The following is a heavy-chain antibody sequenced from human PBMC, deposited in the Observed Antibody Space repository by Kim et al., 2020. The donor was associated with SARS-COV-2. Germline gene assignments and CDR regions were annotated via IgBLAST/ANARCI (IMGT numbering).Heavy chain of an antibody. Sequence: SETLSLTCAVYGGSFSGYYWSWIRQPPGKGLEWIGEINHSGSTNYNPSLKSRVTISVDTSKNQFSLKLSSVTAADTAVYYCAREDPGEVLDWFDPWGQGTLVTVSS. CDR3: AREDPGEVLDWFDP. V-gene: IGHV4-34*01. J-gene: IGHJ5*02. CDR1: GGSFSGYY. D-gene: IGHD7-27*01. CDR2: INHSGST.